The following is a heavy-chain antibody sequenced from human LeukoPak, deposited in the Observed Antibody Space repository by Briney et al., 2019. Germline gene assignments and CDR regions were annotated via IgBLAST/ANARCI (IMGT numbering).Heavy chain of an antibody. CDR3: ARVGYRGYDHFDY. D-gene: IGHD5-12*01. CDR1: GFTFSSYW. V-gene: IGHV3-74*01. CDR2: INSDGSST. J-gene: IGHJ4*02. Sequence: GGSLRLSCAASGFTFSSYWMHWVRQAPGKGLVWVSRINSDGSSTSYADSVKGRFTISRDNAKNTLYLQMNSLRAEDTAVYYCARVGYRGYDHFDYWGQGTLVTVSS.